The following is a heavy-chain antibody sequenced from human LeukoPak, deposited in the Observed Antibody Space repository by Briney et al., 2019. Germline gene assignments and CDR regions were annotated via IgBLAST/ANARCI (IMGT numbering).Heavy chain of an antibody. J-gene: IGHJ4*02. V-gene: IGHV5-51*01. Sequence: GASLQISCKGSGSSFTSYWIGWVRQMPGKGLEWMGIIYPGDSDTRYSPSFQGQVTISADKSISTAYLQWSSLKASDTAMYYCARSSFRGAIAAAGVDYWGQGTLVTVSS. D-gene: IGHD6-13*01. CDR1: GSSFTSYW. CDR3: ARSSFRGAIAAAGVDY. CDR2: IYPGDSDT.